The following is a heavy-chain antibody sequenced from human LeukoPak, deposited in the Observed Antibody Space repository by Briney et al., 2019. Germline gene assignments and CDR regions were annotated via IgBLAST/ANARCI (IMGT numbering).Heavy chain of an antibody. CDR1: GYTFTNYV. D-gene: IGHD5-18*01. CDR3: ARDLSGIAGYTYGRGIDY. CDR2: ITTGNGDT. Sequence: ASVKVSCKASGYTFTNYVIHWVRQAPGQRPEWMGWITTGNGDTRYSPEFQGRVSITADTPASTAYMELTSLRSEDMAVYYCARDLSGIAGYTYGRGIDYWGQGTLVTVSS. J-gene: IGHJ4*02. V-gene: IGHV1-3*03.